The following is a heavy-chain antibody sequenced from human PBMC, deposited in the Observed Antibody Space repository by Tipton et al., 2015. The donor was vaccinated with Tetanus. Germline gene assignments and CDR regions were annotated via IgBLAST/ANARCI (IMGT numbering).Heavy chain of an antibody. CDR1: GFTFSSYA. J-gene: IGHJ6*02. Sequence: SLRLSCAASGFTFSSYAMHWVRQAPGKGLEYVSAISSNGGSTYYANSVKGRFTISRDNSKNTLYLQMGSLRAEDMAVYYCARPTPPAHDYGDFLPYYYYGMDVWGQGTTVTVSS. CDR3: ARPTPPAHDYGDFLPYYYYGMDV. V-gene: IGHV3-64*01. CDR2: ISSNGGST. D-gene: IGHD4-17*01.